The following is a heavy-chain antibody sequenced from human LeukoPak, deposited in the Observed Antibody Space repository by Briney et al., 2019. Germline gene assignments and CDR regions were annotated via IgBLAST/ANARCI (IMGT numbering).Heavy chain of an antibody. D-gene: IGHD2-15*01. CDR1: GFTFSCYG. Sequence: GGTLRLSCAASGFTFSCYGMSWVRQAPGKGLEWVSAISGSGGSTYYADSEKGRFTISRDNSKNTLYLQMNSLRAEDTAVYYCAKAAPESGAFDYWGQGTLVTVSS. CDR3: AKAAPESGAFDY. V-gene: IGHV3-23*01. CDR2: ISGSGGST. J-gene: IGHJ4*02.